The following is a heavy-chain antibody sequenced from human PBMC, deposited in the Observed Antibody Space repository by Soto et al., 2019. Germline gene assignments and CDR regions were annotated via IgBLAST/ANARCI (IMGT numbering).Heavy chain of an antibody. Sequence: GGSLRLSCAAPGFTFSSYGMHWVRQAPGKGLEWVAVISYDGSNKYYADSVKGRFTISRDNSKNTLYLQMNSLRAEDTAVYYCARDHGSSSWYDYYYYGMDVWGQGTTVTVSS. D-gene: IGHD6-13*01. CDR1: GFTFSSYG. CDR2: ISYDGSNK. V-gene: IGHV3-30*03. CDR3: ARDHGSSSWYDYYYYGMDV. J-gene: IGHJ6*02.